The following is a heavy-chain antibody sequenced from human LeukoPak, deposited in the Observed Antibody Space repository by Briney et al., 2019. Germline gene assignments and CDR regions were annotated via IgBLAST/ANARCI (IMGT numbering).Heavy chain of an antibody. Sequence: SETLSLTCAVYGGSFSGYYWSWIRQPPGKGLEWIGEINHSGSTNYNPSLKSRVTISVDTSKNQFSLMLSSVTAADTAVYYCARVGKNYRSGGSCYPLVDYWGQGTLVTVSS. D-gene: IGHD2-15*01. CDR1: GGSFSGYY. J-gene: IGHJ4*02. CDR2: INHSGST. V-gene: IGHV4-34*01. CDR3: ARVGKNYRSGGSCYPLVDY.